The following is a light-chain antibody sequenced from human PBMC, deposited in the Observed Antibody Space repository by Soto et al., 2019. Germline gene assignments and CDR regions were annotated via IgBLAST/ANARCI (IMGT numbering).Light chain of an antibody. CDR1: SSNIESNT. CDR3: AAWDDSLNAYV. J-gene: IGLJ1*01. CDR2: SNN. Sequence: QSVLTQSPSASGTPGQRVTISCSGSSSNIESNTVYWYQQLPGTAPKLLIYSNNQRPSGVPDRFSGSKSGTSASLAISGLQSGDEADYYCAAWDDSLNAYVFGTGTKVTVL. V-gene: IGLV1-44*01.